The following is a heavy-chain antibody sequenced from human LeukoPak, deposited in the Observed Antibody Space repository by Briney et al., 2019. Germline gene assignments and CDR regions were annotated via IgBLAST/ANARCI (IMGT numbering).Heavy chain of an antibody. CDR1: GGSISSSSYH. CDR2: IYYSGST. D-gene: IGHD6-13*01. J-gene: IGHJ4*02. V-gene: IGHV4-39*02. CDR3: TREYSSSPDY. Sequence: PSETLSLTCSVSGGSISSSSYHWGWLRQPPGKGLEWIGSIYYSGSTYYNLSLRGRVSISVDTSKNQFSLKLSSVTAADTAVYYCTREYSSSPDYWGQGTLVTVSS.